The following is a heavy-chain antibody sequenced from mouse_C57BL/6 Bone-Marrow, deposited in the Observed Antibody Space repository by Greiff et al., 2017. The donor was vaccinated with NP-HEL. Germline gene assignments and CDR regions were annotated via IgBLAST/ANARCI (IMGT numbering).Heavy chain of an antibody. D-gene: IGHD3-1*01. CDR2: IDPSDSET. V-gene: IGHV1-52*01. CDR1: GYTFTSYC. J-gene: IGHJ4*01. Sequence: QVHVKQPGAELVRPGSSVTLSCKASGYTFTSYCMHWVKQSPIQGLEWIGNIDPSDSETHYNQKFTDKATLTVEKSCSTSYMQLSVLTSEDSAVYYCARDPSAPYGVDCGGRGTAIAV. CDR3: ARDPSAPYGVDC.